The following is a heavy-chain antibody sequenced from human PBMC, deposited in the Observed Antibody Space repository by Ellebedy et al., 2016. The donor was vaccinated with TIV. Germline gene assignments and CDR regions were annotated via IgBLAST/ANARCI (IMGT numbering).Heavy chain of an antibody. J-gene: IGHJ4*02. Sequence: PGGSLRLSCAASGFTFSSYAMTWVRQAPGKGLEWVSGISGSGGSAYYADSVKGRFTISRDNSKNTVSLQMNSLRAEDTAVYYCGVTISGSSGVGRYWGQGTLVTASS. CDR2: ISGSGGSA. CDR3: GVTISGSSGVGRY. D-gene: IGHD6-6*01. CDR1: GFTFSSYA. V-gene: IGHV3-23*01.